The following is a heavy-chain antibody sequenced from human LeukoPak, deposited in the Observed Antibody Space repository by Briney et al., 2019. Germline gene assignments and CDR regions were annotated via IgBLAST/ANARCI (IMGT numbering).Heavy chain of an antibody. V-gene: IGHV3-23*01. CDR2: ISGSGGST. J-gene: IGHJ3*02. CDR1: GFTFSSYA. Sequence: GGSLRLSCEASGFTFSSYAMSWVRQAPGKGLEWVSAISGSGGSTYYADSVKGRFTISRDNAKNSMYLQMNSLRAEDTAVYYCVREPSQGAFDIWGQGTMVTVSS. CDR3: VREPSQGAFDI.